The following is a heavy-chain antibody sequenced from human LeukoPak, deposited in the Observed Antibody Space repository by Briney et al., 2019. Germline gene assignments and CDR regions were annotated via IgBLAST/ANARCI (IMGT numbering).Heavy chain of an antibody. D-gene: IGHD2-2*02. V-gene: IGHV4-34*01. CDR3: ARGGRIVVVPAAIGGWFDP. Sequence: SETLSLTCAVYGGSFSGYYWSWIRQPPGKGLEWIGEINHRGSTNYNPSLKSRVTISVDTSKNQFSLKLSSVTAADTAVYYCARGGRIVVVPAAIGGWFDPWGQGTLVTVSS. CDR2: INHRGST. CDR1: GGSFSGYY. J-gene: IGHJ5*02.